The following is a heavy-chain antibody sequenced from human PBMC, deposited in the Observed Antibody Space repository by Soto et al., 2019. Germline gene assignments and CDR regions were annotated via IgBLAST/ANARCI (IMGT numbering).Heavy chain of an antibody. Sequence: QVQLVQSGAEVKKPGSSVRVSCKASGGTLRNYGISWVRQAPGQGLEWMGGIIPVFGTANYAQKFQGRVTITADESTSTVYVDVTSLRSEDTAVYYCSRGDATKIVVTTYYGMDVWGQGTTVTVSS. CDR3: SRGDATKIVVTTYYGMDV. V-gene: IGHV1-69*12. J-gene: IGHJ6*02. D-gene: IGHD4-17*01. CDR1: GGTLRNYG. CDR2: IIPVFGTA.